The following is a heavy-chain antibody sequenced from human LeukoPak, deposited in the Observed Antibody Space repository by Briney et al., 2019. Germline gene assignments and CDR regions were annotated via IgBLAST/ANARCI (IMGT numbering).Heavy chain of an antibody. V-gene: IGHV3-33*06. Sequence: GGSLRLSCAASGFTFSSYGMHWVRQAPGKGLEWVALIYYDGSNKYYGDSVKGRFTISRDNSKNTLYLQMNSLRAEDTAVYYCAKDPVGSWYYFDYWGQGTLVTVSS. CDR1: GFTFSSYG. CDR2: IYYDGSNK. J-gene: IGHJ4*02. CDR3: AKDPVGSWYYFDY. D-gene: IGHD6-13*01.